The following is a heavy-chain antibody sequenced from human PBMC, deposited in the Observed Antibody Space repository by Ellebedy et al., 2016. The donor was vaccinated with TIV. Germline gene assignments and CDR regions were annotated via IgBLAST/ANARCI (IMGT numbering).Heavy chain of an antibody. J-gene: IGHJ6*02. CDR1: GFSLSTSGMC. Sequence: SGPTLVKPAQTLTLPCTFSGFSLSTSGMCVSWVRQPPGKALEWLALIDWDDGKYYNTSLKTRLTISKDTSKNRVVLTMTNMDPVDTATYHCARMPFSLGGNYYYYAMDVWGQGTTVTASS. D-gene: IGHD3-10*01. CDR2: IDWDDGK. CDR3: ARMPFSLGGNYYYYAMDV. V-gene: IGHV2-70*20.